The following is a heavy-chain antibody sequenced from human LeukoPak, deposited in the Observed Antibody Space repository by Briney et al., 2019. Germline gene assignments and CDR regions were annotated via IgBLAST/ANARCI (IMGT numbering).Heavy chain of an antibody. J-gene: IGHJ5*02. V-gene: IGHV4-59*01. CDR2: IYYSGST. Sequence: SETLSLTCAVYGGSFSGYYWSWIRQPPGKGLEWIGYIYYSGSTNYNPPLKSRVTISVDTSKNQFSLKLSSVTAADTAVYYCVRVDGYSGYDYGFWFDPWGQGTLVTVSS. CDR1: GGSFSGYY. D-gene: IGHD5-12*01. CDR3: VRVDGYSGYDYGFWFDP.